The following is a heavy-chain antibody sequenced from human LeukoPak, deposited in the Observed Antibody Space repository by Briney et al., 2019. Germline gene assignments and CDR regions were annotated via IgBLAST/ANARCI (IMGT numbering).Heavy chain of an antibody. CDR1: GFTFDDYA. D-gene: IGHD6-13*01. CDR3: AKDISSGYSSSRRAFDI. Sequence: PGRSLRLSCAASGFTFDDYAMHWVRQAPGKGLAWVSGISWNSGSIGYADSVKGRFTISRDNAKNSLYLQMNSLRAEDTALYYCAKDISSGYSSSRRAFDIWGQGTMVTVSS. J-gene: IGHJ3*02. CDR2: ISWNSGSI. V-gene: IGHV3-9*01.